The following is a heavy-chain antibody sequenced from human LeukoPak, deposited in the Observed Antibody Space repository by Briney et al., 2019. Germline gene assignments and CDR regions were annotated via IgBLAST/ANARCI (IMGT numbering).Heavy chain of an antibody. CDR2: IYHSGST. CDR1: GGSISSSNW. Sequence: SETLSLTCAVSGGSISSSNWWSWVRQPPGKGLEWIGEIYHSGSTNYNPSLKSRVTISVDTSKNQFSLKLSSVTAADTAVYYCARQGTYCGGDCYYDYWGQGTLVTVSS. CDR3: ARQGTYCGGDCYYDY. V-gene: IGHV4-4*02. J-gene: IGHJ4*02. D-gene: IGHD2-21*02.